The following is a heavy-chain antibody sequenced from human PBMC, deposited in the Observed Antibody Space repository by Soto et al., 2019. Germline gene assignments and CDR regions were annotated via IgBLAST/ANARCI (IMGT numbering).Heavy chain of an antibody. Sequence: QLQLQESGPGLVKPSETLSLACTVSGGSISSSRYSWGWIRQPPGKGLEWIGSACYSGSTYYNPSLKSRVTMSVDTSKNQFSLKLSSVTAADTAVYYCATRQGGSYNWFDPWGQGTLVTVSS. CDR2: ACYSGST. D-gene: IGHD2-15*01. CDR1: GGSISSSRYS. J-gene: IGHJ5*02. CDR3: ATRQGGSYNWFDP. V-gene: IGHV4-39*01.